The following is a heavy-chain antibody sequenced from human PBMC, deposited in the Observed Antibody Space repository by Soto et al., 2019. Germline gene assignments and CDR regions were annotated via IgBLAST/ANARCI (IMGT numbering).Heavy chain of an antibody. V-gene: IGHV3-33*01. Sequence: GGSLRLSCAASGFTFSSYGMHWVRQAPGKGLEWVAVIWYDGSNKYYADSVKGRFTISRDNSKNTLYLQMNSLRAEDTAVYYCARDHNIAVAPGGYWGQGTLVTVS. CDR2: IWYDGSNK. J-gene: IGHJ4*02. D-gene: IGHD6-19*01. CDR1: GFTFSSYG. CDR3: ARDHNIAVAPGGY.